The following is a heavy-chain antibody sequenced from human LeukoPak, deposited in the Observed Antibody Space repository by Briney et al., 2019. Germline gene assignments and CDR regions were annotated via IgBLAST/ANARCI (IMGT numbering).Heavy chain of an antibody. Sequence: SVNVSCTASGGTFSSYAISWVRQAPGQGLEWMGGIIPIFGTANYAQKFQGRVTITADESTSTAYMELSSLRSEDTAMYYCAREPRGDYGVTGNVWGQGTTVTVSS. CDR2: IIPIFGTA. CDR3: AREPRGDYGVTGNV. D-gene: IGHD4-17*01. CDR1: GGTFSSYA. V-gene: IGHV1-69*13. J-gene: IGHJ6*02.